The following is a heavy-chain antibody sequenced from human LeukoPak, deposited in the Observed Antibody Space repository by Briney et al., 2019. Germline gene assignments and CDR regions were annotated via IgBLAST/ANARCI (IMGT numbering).Heavy chain of an antibody. CDR3: ARRGGSGNYLVDY. Sequence: GESLKISCKGSGYSFTNYWIGWVRQMPGKGLEWMGIINPGDSGVIYSPSFQGHVTISADKSISTAYLQWSSPEASDTAIYYCARRGGSGNYLVDYWGQGTLVTVSS. CDR2: INPGDSGV. D-gene: IGHD3-10*01. V-gene: IGHV5-51*01. CDR1: GYSFTNYW. J-gene: IGHJ4*02.